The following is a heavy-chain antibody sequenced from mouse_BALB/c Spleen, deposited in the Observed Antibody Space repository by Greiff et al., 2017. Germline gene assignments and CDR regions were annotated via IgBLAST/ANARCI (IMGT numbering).Heavy chain of an antibody. J-gene: IGHJ2*01. Sequence: QVQLQQSGAELARPGTSVKISCKASGYTFTNYWLGWVKQRPGQGLEWIGHIYPGSGYTKYNKKFKGKATLTADTSSSTAYMHLSSLTSEDSAVYIYARKGDYGSDYWGQGTTLTVSS. D-gene: IGHD1-1*01. CDR3: ARKGDYGSDY. V-gene: IGHV1-63*02. CDR2: IYPGSGYT. CDR1: GYTFTNYW.